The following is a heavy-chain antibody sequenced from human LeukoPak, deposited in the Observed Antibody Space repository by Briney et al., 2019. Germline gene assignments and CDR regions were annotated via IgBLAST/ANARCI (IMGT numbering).Heavy chain of an antibody. J-gene: IGHJ6*02. V-gene: IGHV3-33*01. Sequence: PGGSLRLSCAASGFTFSNYGMHWVRQAPGKGLQWVAVIWYDGSNEYYTGSVKGRFTISRDNAHNTLYLQMNSLRAEDTAVYYCARAPHYYSGMDVWGRGTTVTVSS. CDR2: IWYDGSNE. CDR3: ARAPHYYSGMDV. CDR1: GFTFSNYG.